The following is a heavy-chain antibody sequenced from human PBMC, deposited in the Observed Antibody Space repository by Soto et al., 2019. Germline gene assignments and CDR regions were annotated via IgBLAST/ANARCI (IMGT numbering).Heavy chain of an antibody. J-gene: IGHJ6*02. Sequence: ASVKVSCKASGGTFSSYAISWVRHAPGQGLEWMGGIIPIFGTANYAQKFQGRVTITADESTSTAYMELSSLRSEDTAVYYCARGFRYYDSSGYYPQMSYYYGMDVWGQGTTVTV. V-gene: IGHV1-69*13. D-gene: IGHD3-22*01. CDR1: GGTFSSYA. CDR3: ARGFRYYDSSGYYPQMSYYYGMDV. CDR2: IIPIFGTA.